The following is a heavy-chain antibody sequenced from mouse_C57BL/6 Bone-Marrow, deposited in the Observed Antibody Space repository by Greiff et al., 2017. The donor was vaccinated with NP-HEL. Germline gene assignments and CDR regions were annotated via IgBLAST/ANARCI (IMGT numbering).Heavy chain of an antibody. V-gene: IGHV1-55*01. CDR3: ARRDYYGSSSSYYFDY. Sequence: QVQLQQPGAELVKPGASVKMSCKASGYTFTSYWITWVKQRPGQGLEWIGDIYPGSGSTNYNEKFKSKATLTVDTSSSTAYMQLSSLTSEDSAVYYCARRDYYGSSSSYYFDYWGQGTTLTVSS. J-gene: IGHJ2*01. CDR2: IYPGSGST. CDR1: GYTFTSYW. D-gene: IGHD1-1*01.